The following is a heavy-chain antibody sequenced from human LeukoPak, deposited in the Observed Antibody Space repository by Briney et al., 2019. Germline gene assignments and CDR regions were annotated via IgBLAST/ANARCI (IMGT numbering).Heavy chain of an antibody. CDR3: AHRHNTYGYRTYYFDY. V-gene: IGHV2-5*01. CDR1: GFSLSTSGVG. J-gene: IGHJ4*02. Sequence: RKSGPTLVKPTQTLTLTCTFSGFSLSTSGVGVGWIRQPPGKALEWLALIYWNDDKRYSPSLKSRLTITRDTSKNQVVLTMTNMDPVDTATYYCAHRHNTYGYRTYYFDYWGQGTLVTVSS. CDR2: IYWNDDK. D-gene: IGHD5-18*01.